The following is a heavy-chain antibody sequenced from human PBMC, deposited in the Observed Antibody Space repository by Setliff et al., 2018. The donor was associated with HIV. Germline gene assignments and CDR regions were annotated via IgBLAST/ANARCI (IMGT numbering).Heavy chain of an antibody. CDR1: GYTFTNYG. J-gene: IGHJ6*02. V-gene: IGHV1-18*01. CDR3: ARYDSSGYYPSNYYYGMDV. CDR2: ISAYNGNT. Sequence: VASVMVSCKASGYTFTNYGISWVRQAPGQGLEWMGWISAYNGNTNYAQKLQGRVTMTTDASTSTVYMELRSLRSDDTAVYYCARYDSSGYYPSNYYYGMDVWGQGTTVTVSS. D-gene: IGHD3-22*01.